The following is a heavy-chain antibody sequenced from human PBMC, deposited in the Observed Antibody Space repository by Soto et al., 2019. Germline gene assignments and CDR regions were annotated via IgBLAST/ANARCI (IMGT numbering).Heavy chain of an antibody. J-gene: IGHJ4*02. CDR2: IYWDDDK. Sequence: SGPTLVNPTQTLTLTCTFSGFSLSTSGVGVGWIRQPPGKALEWLALIYWDDDKRYSPSLKSRLTITKDTSKNQVVLTMTNMDPVDTATYYCAHILLPHHYYGDYHFDYWGQGTLVTVSS. V-gene: IGHV2-5*02. D-gene: IGHD4-17*01. CDR1: GFSLSTSGVG. CDR3: AHILLPHHYYGDYHFDY.